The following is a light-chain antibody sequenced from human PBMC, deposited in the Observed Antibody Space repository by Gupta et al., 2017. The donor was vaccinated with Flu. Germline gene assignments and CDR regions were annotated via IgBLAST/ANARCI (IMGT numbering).Light chain of an antibody. Sequence: PSSLSASVGDRVTITCRASQGIRNDLGWYQQKPGKAPRPLIYAASSVQSGVPSRFSGGGSGTEFTLTISSRQPEDFATYYCRQQNNYPITFGQGTRLEIK. J-gene: IGKJ5*01. CDR3: RQQNNYPIT. CDR1: QGIRND. CDR2: AAS. V-gene: IGKV1-17*01.